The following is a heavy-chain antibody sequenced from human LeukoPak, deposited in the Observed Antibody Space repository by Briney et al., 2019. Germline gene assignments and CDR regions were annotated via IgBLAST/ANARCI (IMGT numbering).Heavy chain of an antibody. J-gene: IGHJ4*02. Sequence: GRSLTLSCAASGFTFSSYVMHWVRQAPGKGLEWVAVVSDDGSNKNADSVKGRFTISRDNSRNTLYLQMNSLRTEDTAVYYCATQGRGSSGYYFDYWGQGTLVTVSS. CDR3: ATQGRGSSGYYFDY. CDR1: GFTFSSYV. V-gene: IGHV3-30*04. D-gene: IGHD3-22*01. CDR2: VSDDGSN.